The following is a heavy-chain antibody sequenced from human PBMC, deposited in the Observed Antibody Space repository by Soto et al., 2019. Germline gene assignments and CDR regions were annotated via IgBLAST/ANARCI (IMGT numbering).Heavy chain of an antibody. CDR2: IYSEGTP. Sequence: GGSLRLSVAASGFTVGSNYISWVRQAPGKGLEWVSVIYSEGTPYYADSVKGRFTISRENSNNTLYLHMNNLRAEDTAVYYCARSTYYDILTGSYYYYAMDVWGQGTTVTVSS. J-gene: IGHJ6*02. V-gene: IGHV3-53*01. D-gene: IGHD3-9*01. CDR3: ARSTYYDILTGSYYYYAMDV. CDR1: GFTVGSNY.